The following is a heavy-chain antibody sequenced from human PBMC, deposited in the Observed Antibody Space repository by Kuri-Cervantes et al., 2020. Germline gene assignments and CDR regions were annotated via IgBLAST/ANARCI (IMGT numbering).Heavy chain of an antibody. CDR2: INPSGGST. CDR3: ARGAYSGSYYWFDP. V-gene: IGHV1-46*01. J-gene: IGHJ5*02. CDR1: GYTFTSEG. Sequence: ASVKVSCKASGYTFTSEGITWVRRAPGQGLEWMGIINPSGGSTSYAQKFQGRVTMTRDTSTSTVHMELSSLRSEDTAVYYCARGAYSGSYYWFDPWGQGTLVTVSS. D-gene: IGHD1-26*01.